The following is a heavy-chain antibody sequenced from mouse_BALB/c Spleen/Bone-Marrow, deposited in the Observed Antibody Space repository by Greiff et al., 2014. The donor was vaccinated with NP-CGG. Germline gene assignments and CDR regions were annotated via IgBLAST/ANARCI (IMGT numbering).Heavy chain of an antibody. Sequence: VQLQQSGAELVKPGASVKLSCTASGFNIKDTYMHWVKQRPEQGLDWIGRIDPANGNTKYDPKFQGKATITADTSSNTAYLQLSSLTSEDTAVYYCVNYRHEYYFDYWGQGTTLTVSS. CDR1: GFNIKDTY. J-gene: IGHJ2*01. D-gene: IGHD2-14*01. CDR2: IDPANGNT. CDR3: VNYRHEYYFDY. V-gene: IGHV14-3*02.